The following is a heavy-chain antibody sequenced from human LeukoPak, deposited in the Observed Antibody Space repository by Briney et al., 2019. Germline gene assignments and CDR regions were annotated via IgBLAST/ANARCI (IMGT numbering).Heavy chain of an antibody. CDR3: ATPSSGIVGATVYY. J-gene: IGHJ4*02. D-gene: IGHD1-26*01. V-gene: IGHV4-59*08. Sequence: SETLSLTCTVSGGSISSYYWSWIRQPPGKGLEWIGYIYYSGSTNYNPSLKSRVTISVDTSKNQFSLKLSSVTAADTAVYYCATPSSGIVGATVYYWGQGTLVTVSS. CDR2: IYYSGST. CDR1: GGSISSYY.